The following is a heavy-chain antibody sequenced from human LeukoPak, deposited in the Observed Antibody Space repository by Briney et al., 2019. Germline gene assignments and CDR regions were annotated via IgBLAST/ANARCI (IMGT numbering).Heavy chain of an antibody. Sequence: SETLSLTCTVSGGSISSYYWSWIRQPPGKGLEWIGSIYHSGSTYYNPSLKSRVTISVDTSKNQFSLKLSSVTAADTAVYYCARGGYSSSWRNNWFDPWGQGTLVTVSS. J-gene: IGHJ5*02. CDR1: GGSISSYY. D-gene: IGHD6-13*01. V-gene: IGHV4-38-2*02. CDR3: ARGGYSSSWRNNWFDP. CDR2: IYHSGST.